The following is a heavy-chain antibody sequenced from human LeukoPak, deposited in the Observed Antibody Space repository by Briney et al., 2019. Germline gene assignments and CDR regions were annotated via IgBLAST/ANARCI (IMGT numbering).Heavy chain of an antibody. CDR3: ARDKVAMVRGVIINYYYMDV. Sequence: ASVKVSCKASGGTFSSYAISWVRQAPGQGLEWMGWISAYNGNTNYAQKLQGRVTMTTDTSTSTAYMELRSLRSDDTAVYYCARDKVAMVRGVIINYYYMDVWGKGTTVTVSS. D-gene: IGHD3-10*01. CDR2: ISAYNGNT. V-gene: IGHV1-18*01. CDR1: GGTFSSYA. J-gene: IGHJ6*03.